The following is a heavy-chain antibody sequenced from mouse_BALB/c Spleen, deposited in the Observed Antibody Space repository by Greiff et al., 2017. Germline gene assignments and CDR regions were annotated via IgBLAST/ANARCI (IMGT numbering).Heavy chain of an antibody. V-gene: IGHV5-17*02. CDR1: GFTFSSFG. CDR3: ARGNYYDYGVAY. J-gene: IGHJ3*01. D-gene: IGHD2-4*01. CDR2: ISSGSSTI. Sequence: EVMLVESGGGLVQPGGSRKLSCAASGFTFSSFGMHWVRQAPEKGLEWVAYISSGSSTIYYADTVKGRFTISRDNPKNTLFLQMTSLRSEDTAMYDCARGNYYDYGVAYWGQGTLVTVSA.